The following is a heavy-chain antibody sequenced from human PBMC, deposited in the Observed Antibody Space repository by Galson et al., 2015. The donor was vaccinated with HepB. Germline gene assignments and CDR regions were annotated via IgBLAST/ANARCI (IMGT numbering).Heavy chain of an antibody. V-gene: IGHV3-30*18. Sequence: SLRLSCAASGFTFSSYGMHWVRQAPGKGLEWVAVISYDGSNKYYADSVKGRFTISRDNSKNTLYLQMNSLRAEDTAVYYCAKGGYSSGWTLFDYWGQGTLVTVSS. CDR1: GFTFSSYG. D-gene: IGHD6-19*01. CDR2: ISYDGSNK. J-gene: IGHJ4*02. CDR3: AKGGYSSGWTLFDY.